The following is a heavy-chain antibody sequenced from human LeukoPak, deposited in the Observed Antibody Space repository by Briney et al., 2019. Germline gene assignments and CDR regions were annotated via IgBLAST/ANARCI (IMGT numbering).Heavy chain of an antibody. CDR3: ARDLRAAMSNFDY. J-gene: IGHJ4*02. CDR2: ISSSSSYI. V-gene: IGHV3-21*01. D-gene: IGHD5-18*01. CDR1: GFTFSSYS. Sequence: GGSLRLSCAASGFTFSSYSMNWVRQAPGKGLEWVSSISSSSSYIYYADSVKGRFTISRDNAKNSLYLQMNSLRAEDTAVYYCARDLRAAMSNFDYWGQGTLVTVSS.